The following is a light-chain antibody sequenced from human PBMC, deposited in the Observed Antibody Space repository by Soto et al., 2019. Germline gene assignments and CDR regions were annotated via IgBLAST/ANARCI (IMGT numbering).Light chain of an antibody. CDR3: GTWDSSLNSYV. J-gene: IGLJ1*01. CDR2: EVN. V-gene: IGLV2-14*01. Sequence: QSVLTQPASVSGSPGQSITISCTGTSSDIGGSDFVSWYQQHPGKAPKLVMSEVNNRPSGVSSRFSGSKSGTSATLGITGLQTGDEADYYCGTWDSSLNSYVFGTGTKLTVL. CDR1: SSDIGGSDF.